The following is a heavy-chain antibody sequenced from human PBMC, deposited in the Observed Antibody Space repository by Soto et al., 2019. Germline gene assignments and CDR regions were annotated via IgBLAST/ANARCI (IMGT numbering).Heavy chain of an antibody. V-gene: IGHV4-31*03. CDR1: GGSISSGGYY. CDR3: ARVGGINWFDP. Sequence: QVQLQESGPGLVKPSQTLSLTCTVSGGSISSGGYYWSWIRQHPGKGLEWIGYIYYSGSTYYNPSRRSRVTVSGDASKNQFSLKLSTVTAADTAVYYWARVGGINWFDPWGQGTLVTVSS. CDR2: IYYSGST. D-gene: IGHD3-16*01. J-gene: IGHJ5*02.